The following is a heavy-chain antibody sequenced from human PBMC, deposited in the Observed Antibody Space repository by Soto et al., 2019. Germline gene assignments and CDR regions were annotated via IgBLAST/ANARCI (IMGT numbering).Heavy chain of an antibody. D-gene: IGHD1-20*01. Sequence: GGSLRLSCAASGFTFSSYAMSWVRQAPGKGLEWVAYIKQDGSEKYYVDSVMGRFTMSRDNTQSSLSLQMNTLRFEDSAVYYCARITSPGYFDSWGQGTLVTVSS. CDR1: GFTFSSYA. V-gene: IGHV3-7*05. CDR3: ARITSPGYFDS. CDR2: IKQDGSEK. J-gene: IGHJ4*02.